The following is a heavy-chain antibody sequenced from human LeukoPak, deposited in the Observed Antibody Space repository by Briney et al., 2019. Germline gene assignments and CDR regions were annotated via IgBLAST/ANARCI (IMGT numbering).Heavy chain of an antibody. Sequence: GRSLRLSCAASGFTFSSYGMHWVRQAPGKGLEWVAVIWYDGSNKYYADSVKGRFTIPRDNSKNTLYLQMKSLRAEDTAVYYCARDHSQNDAFDIWGQGTMVTVSS. J-gene: IGHJ3*02. V-gene: IGHV3-33*01. CDR1: GFTFSSYG. CDR2: IWYDGSNK. CDR3: ARDHSQNDAFDI.